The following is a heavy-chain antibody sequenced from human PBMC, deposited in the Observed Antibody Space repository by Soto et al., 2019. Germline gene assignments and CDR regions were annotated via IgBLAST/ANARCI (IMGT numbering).Heavy chain of an antibody. D-gene: IGHD3-22*01. V-gene: IGHV3-23*01. CDR2: ISAVGDA. Sequence: GGSLRLSCVASGFTFRNYAMTWVRQAPGKGLQWVSTISAVGDAYYSESVKGRFCISRDNFRNILFLRMNRLRAEDTAIYYCAKGSSGHYGSFDFWGQGTLVTVSS. CDR3: AKGSSGHYGSFDF. CDR1: GFTFRNYA. J-gene: IGHJ4*02.